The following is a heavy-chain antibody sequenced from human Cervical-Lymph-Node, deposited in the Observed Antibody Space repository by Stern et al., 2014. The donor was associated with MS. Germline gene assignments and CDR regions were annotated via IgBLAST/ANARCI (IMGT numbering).Heavy chain of an antibody. D-gene: IGHD3-3*01. Sequence: VQLVESGPGLVKPSQTLSLTCTVSGGSISSGGYYWSWIRQHPGKGLEWLGYIYYSGSTYYNPSLKSRVTISVDTSKNQFSLKLSSVTAADTAVYYCARVSYDFWSGYYAFDYWGQGTLVTVSS. CDR1: GGSISSGGYY. CDR2: IYYSGST. V-gene: IGHV4-31*03. CDR3: ARVSYDFWSGYYAFDY. J-gene: IGHJ4*02.